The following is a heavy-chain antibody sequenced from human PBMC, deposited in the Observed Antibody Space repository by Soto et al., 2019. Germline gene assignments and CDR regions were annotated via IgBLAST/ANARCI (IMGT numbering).Heavy chain of an antibody. CDR2: IYYRGTT. Sequence: QVQLQESGPGLVKPSETLSHTCSVSGVSTSNHYWTWILKPPGQGPEWIGCIYYRGTTNYNASLNSRITISIDTSKNQFSLRLTSVTTADTAVYYCARGGGSLYHDHEFDYWGQGILVTVSS. V-gene: IGHV4-59*11. CDR1: GVSTSNHY. CDR3: ARGGGSLYHDHEFDY. J-gene: IGHJ4*02. D-gene: IGHD2-2*01.